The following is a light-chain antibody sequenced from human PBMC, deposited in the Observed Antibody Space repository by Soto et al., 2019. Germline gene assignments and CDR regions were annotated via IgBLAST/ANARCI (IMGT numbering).Light chain of an antibody. CDR1: QSITYW. CDR3: QQYHSFSFT. CDR2: DVF. Sequence: DIQMTQSPSSLSASVGERVTITCRASQSITYWLAWYQQKPGRAPKLLIYDVFNLQSGVPSRFSGSGSGTEFTLTISSLQPDDSATYYCQQYHSFSFTFGQGTKLEIK. J-gene: IGKJ2*01. V-gene: IGKV1-5*01.